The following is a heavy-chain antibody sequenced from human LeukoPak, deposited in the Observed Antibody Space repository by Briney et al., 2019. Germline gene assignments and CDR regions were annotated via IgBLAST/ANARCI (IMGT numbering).Heavy chain of an antibody. Sequence: ASVKVSCKASGYTFSNYYIHWVRQAPGQGLEWMGWMNPNSGNTGYAQKFQGRVTMTRNTSISTAYMELSSLRSEDTAVYYCARGPLRYFDWLNAFDIWGQGTMVTVSS. V-gene: IGHV1-8*02. CDR2: MNPNSGNT. D-gene: IGHD3-9*01. CDR3: ARGPLRYFDWLNAFDI. CDR1: GYTFSNYY. J-gene: IGHJ3*02.